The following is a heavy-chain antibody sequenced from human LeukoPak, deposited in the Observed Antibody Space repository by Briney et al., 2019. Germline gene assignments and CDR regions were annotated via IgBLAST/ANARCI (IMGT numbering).Heavy chain of an antibody. CDR2: IGSSGVNT. D-gene: IGHD3-10*01. CDR1: GSTFSDYA. Sequence: PGGSLRLSCAASGSTFSDYAMSWVRQAPGKGLGWVSGIGSSGVNTDYATSVKGRFTISRDNTKSTLHLLMNSLRVEDTATYYCAKGRNSGSYFGIDPWGQGTPVSVSS. CDR3: AKGRNSGSYFGIDP. V-gene: IGHV3-23*01. J-gene: IGHJ5*02.